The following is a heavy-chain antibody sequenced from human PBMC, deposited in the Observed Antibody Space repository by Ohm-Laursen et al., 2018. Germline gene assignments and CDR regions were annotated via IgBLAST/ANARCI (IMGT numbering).Heavy chain of an antibody. CDR2: IYYSGST. J-gene: IGHJ4*02. V-gene: IGHV4-59*01. CDR3: ARDPYGDYGGFDY. Sequence: GTLSLTCTVSGGSISSYYWSWIRQPPGKGLEWIGYIYYSGSTNYNPSLKSRVTISVDTSKNQFSLKLSSVTAADTAVYYCARDPYGDYGGFDYWGQGTLVTVSS. CDR1: GGSISSYY. D-gene: IGHD4-17*01.